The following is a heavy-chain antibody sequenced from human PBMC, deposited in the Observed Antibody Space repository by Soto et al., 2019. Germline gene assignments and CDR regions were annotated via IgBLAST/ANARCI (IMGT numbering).Heavy chain of an antibody. CDR1: GYTFTSYG. V-gene: IGHV1-18*01. Sequence: GASVKVSCKASGYTFTSYGISWVRQAPGQGLEWMGWISAYNGNTNYAQKLQGRVTMTTDTSTSTAYMELRSLRSDDTAVYYCARCWEGSGYYGQHDAFDIWGQGTMVTVSS. CDR3: ARCWEGSGYYGQHDAFDI. CDR2: ISAYNGNT. D-gene: IGHD3-22*01. J-gene: IGHJ3*02.